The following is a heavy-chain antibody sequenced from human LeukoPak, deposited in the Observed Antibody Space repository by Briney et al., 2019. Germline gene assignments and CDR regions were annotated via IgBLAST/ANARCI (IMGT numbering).Heavy chain of an antibody. V-gene: IGHV4-4*07. Sequence: PSETLSLTCAVYGGSFSSYYWSWIRQPAGKGLEWIGRIYTSGSTNYSPSLKSRVTMSLDTSKNQFSLRLSSVTAADTAVYYCAREVVAAAMGGYYFDYWGQGTLVTVSS. D-gene: IGHD2-2*01. CDR3: AREVVAAAMGGYYFDY. CDR1: GGSFSSYY. CDR2: IYTSGST. J-gene: IGHJ4*02.